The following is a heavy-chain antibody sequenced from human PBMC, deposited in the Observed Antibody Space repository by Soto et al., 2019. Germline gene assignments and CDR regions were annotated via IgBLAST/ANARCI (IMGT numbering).Heavy chain of an antibody. D-gene: IGHD3-3*01. CDR2: INHSGST. V-gene: IGHV4-34*01. Sequence: QVQLQQWGAGLLKPSETLSLTCAVYGGSFSGYYWSWIRQPPGKGLEWIGEINHSGSTNYNPSLKSRVTISVDTSKNQFSLKLSSVTAADTAVYYCARSWSGVPLRGYFDYWGQGTLVTVSS. CDR1: GGSFSGYY. CDR3: ARSWSGVPLRGYFDY. J-gene: IGHJ4*02.